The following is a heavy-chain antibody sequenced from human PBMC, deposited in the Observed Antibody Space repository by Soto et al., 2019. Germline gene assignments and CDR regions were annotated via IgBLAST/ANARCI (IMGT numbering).Heavy chain of an antibody. J-gene: IGHJ4*02. CDR3: ARDRANFDY. V-gene: IGHV3-23*01. D-gene: IGHD1-26*01. CDR1: GFTFTSYA. Sequence: PEGSLRLSCAASGFTFTSYAMSWVRLTPGKGLEWVSAISGSGSNTFYADSVRGRFTISRDNSKNTVFLQMNNLRAEDTAVYFCARDRANFDYWGQGTRVTVSS. CDR2: ISGSGSNT.